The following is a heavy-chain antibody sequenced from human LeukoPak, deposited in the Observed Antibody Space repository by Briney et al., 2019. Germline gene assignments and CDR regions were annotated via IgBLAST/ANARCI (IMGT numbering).Heavy chain of an antibody. D-gene: IGHD4-11*01. CDR2: ISSSSSYI. CDR3: ARVGTNTVTTLDI. V-gene: IGHV3-21*04. J-gene: IGHJ3*02. Sequence: GGSLRLSCAASGFTFSSYSMNWVRQAPGKGLEWVSSISSSSSYIYYADSVKGRFTISRDNAKNSLYLQMNSLRAEDTAVYYCARVGTNTVTTLDIWGQGTMVTVSS. CDR1: GFTFSSYS.